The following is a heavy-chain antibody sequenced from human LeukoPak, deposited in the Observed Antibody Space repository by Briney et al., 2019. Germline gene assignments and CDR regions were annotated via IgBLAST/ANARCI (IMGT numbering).Heavy chain of an antibody. CDR1: GDSISNYY. V-gene: IGHV4-59*01. CDR3: ARLTTVTPRTAFDI. CDR2: IYYSGNT. D-gene: IGHD4-17*01. Sequence: PSETLSLTCTVSGDSISNYYWSWIRQPPGKGLEWIGYIYYSGNTNYNPSLKSRVTISVDTSKNQFSLTLSSVTAADTAVYYCARLTTVTPRTAFDIWGQGTLVTVSS. J-gene: IGHJ3*02.